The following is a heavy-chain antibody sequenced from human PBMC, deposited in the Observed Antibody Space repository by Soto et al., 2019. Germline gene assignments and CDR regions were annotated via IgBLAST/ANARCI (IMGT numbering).Heavy chain of an antibody. V-gene: IGHV3-30*18. CDR1: GFTFSTSG. J-gene: IGHJ5*02. CDR3: AKDWGSSGWYNWFDP. CDR2: ISHDGGAT. D-gene: IGHD6-13*01. Sequence: QVQLVESGGGVDQSGRSLRLSCAASGFTFSTSGMHWIRQAPGKGLEWVAMISHDGGATYYVDSVKGRFTISRDTVKNTLHLQMYSLRPEDPATYYCAKDWGSSGWYNWFDPWGQGTLVTVSS.